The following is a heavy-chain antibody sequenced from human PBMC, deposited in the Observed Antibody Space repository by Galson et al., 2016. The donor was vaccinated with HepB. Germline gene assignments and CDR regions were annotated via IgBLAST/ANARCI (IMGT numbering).Heavy chain of an antibody. CDR2: INTDGSST. CDR3: ARVTDTMVRGLIGY. V-gene: IGHV3-74*01. J-gene: IGHJ4*02. CDR1: GFTFSSYW. D-gene: IGHD3-10*01. Sequence: SLRLSCAASGFTFSSYWMHWVRQAPGKGLVWVSRINTDGSSTRYADSVTGRFTISRDNAKNTLYLQMNSLRAEDTAVYYCARVTDTMVRGLIGYWGQGTLVTVSS.